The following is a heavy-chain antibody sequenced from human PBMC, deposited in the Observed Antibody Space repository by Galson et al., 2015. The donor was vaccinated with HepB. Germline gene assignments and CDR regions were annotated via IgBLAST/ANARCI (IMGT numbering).Heavy chain of an antibody. J-gene: IGHJ5*02. CDR2: IHPSGST. V-gene: IGHV4-30-2*01. CDR3: ATRYCTSTSCAFDP. CDR1: GGSIRSVTYY. D-gene: IGHD2-2*01. Sequence: LSLTCSVSGGSIRSVTYYWSLSRQHPGKGLEYICYIHPSGSTHYNPSLKSRVTISLDRSKNHFSLKLTSVTAADTAVYYCATRYCTSTSCAFDPWGQGTLVTVSS.